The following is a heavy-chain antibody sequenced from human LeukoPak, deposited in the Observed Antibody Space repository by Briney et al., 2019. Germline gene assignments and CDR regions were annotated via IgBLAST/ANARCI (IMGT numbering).Heavy chain of an antibody. D-gene: IGHD3-16*01. CDR1: GGSISSGGYY. CDR3: ARGINANYVWGQIDY. CDR2: IYYSGST. V-gene: IGHV4-31*03. J-gene: IGHJ4*02. Sequence: PSETLSLTCTVSGGSISSGGYYWSWIRQHPGKGLEWIGYIYYSGSTYYNPSLKSRVTISVDTSKNQFSLKLSSVTAADTAVYYCARGINANYVWGQIDYWGQGTLVTVSS.